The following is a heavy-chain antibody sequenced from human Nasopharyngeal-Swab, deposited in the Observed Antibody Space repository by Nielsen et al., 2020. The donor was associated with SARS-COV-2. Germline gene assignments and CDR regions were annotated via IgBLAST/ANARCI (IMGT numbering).Heavy chain of an antibody. CDR1: GGSFSGYY. J-gene: IGHJ3*01. D-gene: IGHD3-22*01. Sequence: SETLSLTCAVYGGSFSGYYWSWIRQPPGKGLEWIGEINHSGSTNYNPSLKSRVTISVDTSKNQFSLKLRSVAAADAAIYYCALSRGQYYDTGGQFASWAFEVWGQGTMVTVSS. V-gene: IGHV4-34*01. CDR2: INHSGST. CDR3: ALSRGQYYDTGGQFASWAFEV.